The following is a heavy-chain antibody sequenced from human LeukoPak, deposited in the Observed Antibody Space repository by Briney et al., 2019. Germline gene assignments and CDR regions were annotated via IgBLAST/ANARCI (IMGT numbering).Heavy chain of an antibody. CDR2: IKSKTAGGTT. V-gene: IGHV3-15*01. CDR1: GFTFTKAW. J-gene: IGHJ4*02. Sequence: SGGSLRLSCVASGFTFTKAWMTWVRQAPGKGLEWVGRIKSKTAGGTTHYAAPVQGRFTISRDDSKNTLYLQMNSLRAEDTGVYYCARTYNIRYFDTWGQGTLVTVSS. CDR3: ARTYNIRYFDT. D-gene: IGHD3-9*01.